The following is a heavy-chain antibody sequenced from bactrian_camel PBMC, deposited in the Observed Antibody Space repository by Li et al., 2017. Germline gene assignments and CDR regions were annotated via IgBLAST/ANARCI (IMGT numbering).Heavy chain of an antibody. V-gene: IGHV3S2*01. CDR3: VALAWGFNY. D-gene: IGHD1*01. CDR2: IYSDGSNT. CDR1: GFIFSSYG. J-gene: IGHJ4*01. Sequence: VQLVESGGGLVQPGGPLRLSCAASGFIFSSYGMSWVRQAPGKGLEWVSSIYSDGSNTYYADFVEGRFTISKGNTMNTAYLQMDSLKSEDTAQYYCVALAWGFNYWGQETQVTVS.